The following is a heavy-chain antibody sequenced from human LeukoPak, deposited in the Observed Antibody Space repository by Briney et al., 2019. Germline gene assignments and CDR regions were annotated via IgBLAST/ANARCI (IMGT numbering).Heavy chain of an antibody. CDR2: IYSGGST. Sequence: PGGSLRLSCAASGFTVSSNYIWVRQAPGKGLEWVSVIYSGGSTYYADSVKGRFTISRDDPKNTLYLQMNSLRGEDTAVYYCVKDRSGTYYFDYWGQGTLVTVSS. CDR1: GFTVSSNY. CDR3: VKDRSGTYYFDY. V-gene: IGHV3-53*05. D-gene: IGHD1-26*01. J-gene: IGHJ4*02.